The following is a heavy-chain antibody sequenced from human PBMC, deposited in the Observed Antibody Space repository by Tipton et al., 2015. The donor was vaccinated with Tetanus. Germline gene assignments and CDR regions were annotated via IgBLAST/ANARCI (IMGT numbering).Heavy chain of an antibody. CDR2: ISPSGRT. J-gene: IGHJ4*02. CDR1: GGTIRSEDYS. V-gene: IGHV4-61*08. CDR3: ARANYEFPKKGPFDS. Sequence: TLSLTCTVSGGTIRSEDYSWNWIRQPPGKGLEWLAYISPSGRTNSNYPLKSRITVSQDTSKNQFSLRLTSVTAADTAVYYRARANYEFPKKGPFDSWGQGSLVIVSS. D-gene: IGHD3-3*01.